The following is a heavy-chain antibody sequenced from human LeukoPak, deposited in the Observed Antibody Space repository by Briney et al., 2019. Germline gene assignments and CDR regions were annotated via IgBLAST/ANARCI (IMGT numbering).Heavy chain of an antibody. D-gene: IGHD5-18*01. CDR3: AREGAYSYGWGPMDV. J-gene: IGHJ6*03. CDR1: GFTSDDYG. Sequence: GGSLRLSCAASGFTSDDYGMSWVRKAPGKGLEWVSGINWNGGSTGYADSVKGRFTISRDNAKNSLYLQMNSLRAEDTALYYCAREGAYSYGWGPMDVWGKGTTVTVSS. V-gene: IGHV3-20*04. CDR2: INWNGGST.